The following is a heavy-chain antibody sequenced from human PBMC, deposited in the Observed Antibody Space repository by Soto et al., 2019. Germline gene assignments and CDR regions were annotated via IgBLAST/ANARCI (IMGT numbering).Heavy chain of an antibody. D-gene: IGHD3-22*01. CDR3: ARSEYYYDSSGYPPDGMDV. Sequence: QVQLVQSGAEVKKPGASVKVSCKASGYTFTSYGISWVRQAPGQGLEWMGWISAYNGNTNYAQKLQGRVTMTTDTXMSTAXXELRSLRSDDTAVYYCARSEYYYDSSGYPPDGMDVWGQGTTVTVSS. CDR1: GYTFTSYG. J-gene: IGHJ6*02. CDR2: ISAYNGNT. V-gene: IGHV1-18*01.